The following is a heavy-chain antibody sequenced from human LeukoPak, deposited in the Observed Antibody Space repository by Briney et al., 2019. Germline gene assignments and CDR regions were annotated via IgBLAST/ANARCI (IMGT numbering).Heavy chain of an antibody. CDR3: AKDQGYDILTGYYKRGLGFDY. CDR2: ISGSGGST. D-gene: IGHD3-9*01. Sequence: GGSLRLSCAASGFTFSSYAMSWVRQAPGKGLEWVSAISGSGGSTYYADSVKGRFTISRDNSKNTLYLQMNSLRAEDTAVYYCAKDQGYDILTGYYKRGLGFDYWGQGTLVTVSS. J-gene: IGHJ4*02. CDR1: GFTFSSYA. V-gene: IGHV3-23*01.